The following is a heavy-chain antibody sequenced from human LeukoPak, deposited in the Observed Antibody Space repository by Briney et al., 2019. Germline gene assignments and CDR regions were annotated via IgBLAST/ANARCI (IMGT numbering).Heavy chain of an antibody. V-gene: IGHV1-2*02. D-gene: IGHD3-22*01. J-gene: IGHJ4*02. CDR1: GYTFTGYY. CDR3: ARDDYYDSSGYYYTFDY. Sequence: ASVKVSCKASGYTFTGYYMHWVRQAPGQGLEWMGWINPNSGGTNYAQKFQGRVTMTRDTSISTAYMELSRLRSDDTAVYYCARDDYYDSSGYYYTFDYWGQGTLVTVSS. CDR2: INPNSGGT.